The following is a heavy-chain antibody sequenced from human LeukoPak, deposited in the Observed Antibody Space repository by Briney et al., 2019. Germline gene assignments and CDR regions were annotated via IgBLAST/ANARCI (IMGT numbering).Heavy chain of an antibody. CDR1: GGTFSSYA. Sequence: SVKVSCKASGGTFSSYAISWVRQALGQGLEWMGGIIPIFGTANYAQKFQGRVTITADESTSTAYMELSSLRSEDTAVYYCARDVRHRYCSSTSCYRGWFDPWGRGTLVTVSS. CDR2: IIPIFGTA. CDR3: ARDVRHRYCSSTSCYRGWFDP. J-gene: IGHJ5*02. V-gene: IGHV1-69*13. D-gene: IGHD2-2*01.